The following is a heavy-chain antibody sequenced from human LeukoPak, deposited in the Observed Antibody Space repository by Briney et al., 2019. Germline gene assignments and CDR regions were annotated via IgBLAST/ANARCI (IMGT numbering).Heavy chain of an antibody. J-gene: IGHJ4*02. Sequence: PGGSLRLSCAASGFTFSSYAMHWVRQAPGKGLEWVAVISYDGSNKYYADSVKGRFTISRDNSKNTLYLQMNSLRAEDTAVYYCARRIGPYWGQGTLVTVSS. CDR1: GFTFSSYA. CDR2: ISYDGSNK. CDR3: ARRIGPY. D-gene: IGHD2-15*01. V-gene: IGHV3-30-3*01.